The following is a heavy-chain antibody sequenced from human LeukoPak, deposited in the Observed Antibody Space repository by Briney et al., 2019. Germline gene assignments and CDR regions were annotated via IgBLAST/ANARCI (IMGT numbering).Heavy chain of an antibody. CDR2: IKQDGSEK. D-gene: IGHD1-26*01. J-gene: IGHJ4*02. CDR3: TSGNYFDS. V-gene: IGHV3-7*01. CDR1: GLTFSTYW. Sequence: PGGSLRLSCAASGLTFSTYWMSWVRQAPGKGLEWVANIKQDGSEKYYVDSVKGRLTISRDNAKNSLYLQMNSLRAEDTAVYYCTSGNYFDSWGQGTLVTVSS.